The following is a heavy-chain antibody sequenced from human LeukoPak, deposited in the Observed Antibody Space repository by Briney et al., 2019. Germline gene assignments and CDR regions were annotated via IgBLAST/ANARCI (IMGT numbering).Heavy chain of an antibody. D-gene: IGHD6-19*01. V-gene: IGHV3-23*01. CDR3: AKGGGWLYYFDY. CDR2: ISGSGGST. Sequence: GGSLRLSCAASGFTFSSYAMSWVRQAPGKGLEWVSAISGSGGSTYYADSVKGRFTISRDNSKNTLYLQMNSLRAEDTAIYYCAKGGGWLYYFDYWGQGTLVTVSS. CDR1: GFTFSSYA. J-gene: IGHJ4*02.